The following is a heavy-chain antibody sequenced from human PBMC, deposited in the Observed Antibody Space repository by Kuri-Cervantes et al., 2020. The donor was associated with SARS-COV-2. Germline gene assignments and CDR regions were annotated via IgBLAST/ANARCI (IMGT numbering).Heavy chain of an antibody. CDR3: AGAKYYYDSSGYYYVEGWFDP. Sequence: SETLSLTCTVSGGSVSSGSYYWSWIRQPPGKGLEWIGYIYYSGGTNYNPSLKSRVTISVDTSKNQFSLKLSSVTAADTAVYYCAGAKYYYDSSGYYYVEGWFDPWGQGTLVTVSS. CDR2: IYYSGGT. J-gene: IGHJ5*02. D-gene: IGHD3-22*01. V-gene: IGHV4-61*01. CDR1: GGSVSSGSYY.